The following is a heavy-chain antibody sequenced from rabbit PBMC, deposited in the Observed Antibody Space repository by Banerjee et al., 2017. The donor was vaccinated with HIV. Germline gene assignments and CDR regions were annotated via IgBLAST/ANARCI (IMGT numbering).Heavy chain of an antibody. J-gene: IGHJ3*01. Sequence: QQQLEESGGDLVQPEGSLTLTCKASGFSFSNRYVMCWVRQAPGKGLELIACIYSSNGDKWYASWVNGRFTISRSTSLNTVDLKMTSLTVADTATYFCGRDRDGDAGYGSLALWGQGTLVTVS. CDR2: IYSSNGDK. V-gene: IGHV1S43*01. CDR3: GRDRDGDAGYGSLAL. CDR1: GFSFSNRYV. D-gene: IGHD6-1*01.